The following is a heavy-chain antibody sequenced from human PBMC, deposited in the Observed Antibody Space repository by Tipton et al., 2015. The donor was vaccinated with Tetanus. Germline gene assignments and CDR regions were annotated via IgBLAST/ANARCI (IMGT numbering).Heavy chain of an antibody. V-gene: IGHV3-23*01. CDR1: GFTFSSYA. D-gene: IGHD2-2*02. CDR3: AKDPLGYCSSTSCYTPQRDV. J-gene: IGHJ6*02. CDR2: ISGSGGST. Sequence: SLRLSCAASGFTFSSYAMSWVRQAPGKGLEWVSAISGSGGSTYYADSVKGRFTISRDNSKNTLYLQMNSLRAEDTAVYYCAKDPLGYCSSTSCYTPQRDVWGQGTTVTVSS.